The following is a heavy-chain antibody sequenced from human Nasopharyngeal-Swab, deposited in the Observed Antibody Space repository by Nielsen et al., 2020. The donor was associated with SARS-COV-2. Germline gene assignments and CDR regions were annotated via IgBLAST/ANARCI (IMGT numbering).Heavy chain of an antibody. Sequence: ASVKVSCKASGYTSTSHDINWVRQAPGQGLEWMGWMNPSTGDTAYEGKFQGRVTMTRDNSINTAYMELSSLRSEDTAVYFCASVPSYGSGTDYKESWGQGTLVTVSS. CDR1: GYTSTSHD. D-gene: IGHD3-10*01. CDR2: MNPSTGDT. CDR3: ASVPSYGSGTDYKES. J-gene: IGHJ5*02. V-gene: IGHV1-8*01.